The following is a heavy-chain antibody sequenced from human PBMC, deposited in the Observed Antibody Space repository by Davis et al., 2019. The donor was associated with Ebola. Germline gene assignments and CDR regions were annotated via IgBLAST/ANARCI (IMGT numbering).Heavy chain of an antibody. CDR2: FYNVYTR. CDR1: GFSVSDNY. V-gene: IGHV3-53*01. Sequence: GGSLRLSCEASGFSVSDNYMNWVRQAPGKGLEWVSVFYNVYTRYYADSVKGRFTISRDSSMNTVYLQMSSLRAEDTAVYYCVRDLDWAFDYWGQGTLVTVSS. CDR3: VRDLDWAFDY. D-gene: IGHD3-9*01. J-gene: IGHJ4*02.